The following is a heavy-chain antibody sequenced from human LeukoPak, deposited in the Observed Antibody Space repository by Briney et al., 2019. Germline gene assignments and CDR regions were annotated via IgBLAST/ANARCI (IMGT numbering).Heavy chain of an antibody. CDR2: IYHSGST. V-gene: IGHV4-38-2*02. D-gene: IGHD4-17*01. CDR3: ARQSYGDYVYYFDY. CDR1: GYSISTGYY. J-gene: IGHJ4*02. Sequence: SETLSLTCTVSGYSISTGYYWGWIRQPPGKGLEWIGSIYHSGSTYYYPSLKSRVTISVDTSKNQFSLKLSSVTAADTAVYYCARQSYGDYVYYFDYWGQGTLVTVSS.